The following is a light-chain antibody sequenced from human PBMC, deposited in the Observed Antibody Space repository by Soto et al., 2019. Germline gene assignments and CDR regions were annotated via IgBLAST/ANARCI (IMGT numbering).Light chain of an antibody. CDR3: SSHTARSTWV. V-gene: IGLV2-14*01. J-gene: IGLJ3*02. CDR2: EVS. Sequence: QSVLTQPASVSVSPGQSITISCTGTSSDVGGYNYVSWYQQHPGTSPKLMIYEVSNRPSGVSNRFSGSKSGNTDSLIISGLQAEDEGDYYCSSHTARSTWVFGGGTKLTVL. CDR1: SSDVGGYNY.